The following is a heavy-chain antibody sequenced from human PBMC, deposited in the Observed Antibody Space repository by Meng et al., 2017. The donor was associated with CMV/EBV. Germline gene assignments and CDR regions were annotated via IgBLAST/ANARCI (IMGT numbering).Heavy chain of an antibody. J-gene: IGHJ6*02. CDR2: IKSKTDGGTT. CDR1: GFTFSNAW. V-gene: IGHV3-15*01. Sequence: GESLKISCAASGFTFSNAWMSWVRQAPGKGLEWVGRIKSKTDGGTTDYAAPVKGRFTISRDDSRNTLYLQMNSLKTEDTAVYYCARDRVHYDFWSPSNYYYGMDVWGQGTTVTVSS. CDR3: ARDRVHYDFWSPSNYYYGMDV. D-gene: IGHD3-3*01.